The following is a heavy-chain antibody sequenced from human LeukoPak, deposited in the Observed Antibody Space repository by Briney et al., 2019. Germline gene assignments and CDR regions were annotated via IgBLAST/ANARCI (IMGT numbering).Heavy chain of an antibody. Sequence: SETLCLTCTVSGGSISSSSYYWGWIRQPPGKGLEWIGSIYYSGSTYYNPSLKSRVTISVDTSKNQFSLKLSSVTAADTAVYYCAREPSGRGYGLLDVWGKGTTVTISS. CDR1: GGSISSSSYY. D-gene: IGHD3-22*01. V-gene: IGHV4-39*07. J-gene: IGHJ6*04. CDR3: AREPSGRGYGLLDV. CDR2: IYYSGST.